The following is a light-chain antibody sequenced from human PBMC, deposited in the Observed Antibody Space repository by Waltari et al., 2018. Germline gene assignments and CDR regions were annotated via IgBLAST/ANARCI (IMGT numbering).Light chain of an antibody. V-gene: IGLV2-23*02. CDR1: SSDVGSYNL. J-gene: IGLJ1*01. Sequence: QSALTQPASVSGSPGQSITISCTGTSSDVGSYNLVSWYQQHPGDAPKLIILDVTKRPSGVSYRVSGAKSGNTASLTISGLQAEDEADYYCCSYAGDSTYVFGGGTQVTVL. CDR2: DVT. CDR3: CSYAGDSTYV.